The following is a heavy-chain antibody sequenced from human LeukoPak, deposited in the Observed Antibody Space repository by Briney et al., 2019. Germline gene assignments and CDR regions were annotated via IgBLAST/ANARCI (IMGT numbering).Heavy chain of an antibody. CDR3: ARGSSYEAFDN. CDR2: MYYSGST. Sequence: SETLSLTCTVSGGSISSSSYYWGWIRQPPGKGLEWIGSMYYSGSTYYNPSLKSRVTISEDTSKNQFSLKLSSVTAADTAVYYCARGSSYEAFDNWGQGTMVTVSS. V-gene: IGHV4-39*01. J-gene: IGHJ3*02. CDR1: GGSISSSSYY.